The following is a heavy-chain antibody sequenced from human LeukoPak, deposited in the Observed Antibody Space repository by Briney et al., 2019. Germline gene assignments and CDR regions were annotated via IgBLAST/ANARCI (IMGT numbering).Heavy chain of an antibody. Sequence: SETLSLTCAVYGGSFSGYYWSWIRQPPGKGLEWIGEINHSGSTNYNPSLKSRVTISVDTSKNQFSLKLSSVTAADTAVYYCAGGKGIAAAGTYYYYYGMDVWGQGTTVTVSS. CDR1: GGSFSGYY. CDR3: AGGKGIAAAGTYYYYYGMDV. J-gene: IGHJ6*02. D-gene: IGHD6-13*01. CDR2: INHSGST. V-gene: IGHV4-34*01.